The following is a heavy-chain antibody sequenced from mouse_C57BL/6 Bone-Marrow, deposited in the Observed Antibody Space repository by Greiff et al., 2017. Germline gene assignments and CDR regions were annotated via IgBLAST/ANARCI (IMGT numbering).Heavy chain of an antibody. CDR1: GYTFTSYW. V-gene: IGHV1-52*01. Sequence: QVQLQQPGAELVRPGSSVKLSCKASGYTFTSYWMHWVKQRPIQGLEWIGNIDPSDSENHYNQKFKDKATLTVDKSSSTAYMQLSSLTSEDSAVYYCAREGYYYGSSSSWFAYWGQGTLVTVSA. CDR3: AREGYYYGSSSSWFAY. D-gene: IGHD1-1*01. J-gene: IGHJ3*01. CDR2: IDPSDSEN.